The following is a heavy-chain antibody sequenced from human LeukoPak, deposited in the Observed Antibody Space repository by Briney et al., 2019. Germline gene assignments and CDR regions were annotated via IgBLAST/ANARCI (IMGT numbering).Heavy chain of an antibody. V-gene: IGHV1-2*02. J-gene: IGHJ5*02. CDR3: ARESEDAAAGLATYNWFDP. Sequence: ASVKVSCKASGYTFTGYYMHWVRQAPGQGLEWMAWINPNSGGTNYAQKFQGRVTMTRDTSISTAYMELSRLRSDDTAVYYCARESEDAAAGLATYNWFDPWGQGTLVTVSS. CDR1: GYTFTGYY. CDR2: INPNSGGT. D-gene: IGHD6-13*01.